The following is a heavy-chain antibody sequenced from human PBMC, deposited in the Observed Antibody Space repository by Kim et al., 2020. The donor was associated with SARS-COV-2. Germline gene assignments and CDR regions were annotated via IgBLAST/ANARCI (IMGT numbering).Heavy chain of an antibody. CDR2: IYHSGST. CDR1: GGSISSSNW. J-gene: IGHJ4*02. D-gene: IGHD3-10*01. V-gene: IGHV4-4*02. CDR3: ARDNSVSYYGSGAHFDY. Sequence: SETLSLTCAVSGGSISSSNWWSWVRQPPGKGLEWIGEIYHSGSTNYNPSLKSRVTISVDKSKNQFSLKLSSVTAADTAVYYCARDNSVSYYGSGAHFDYWGQGTLVTVSS.